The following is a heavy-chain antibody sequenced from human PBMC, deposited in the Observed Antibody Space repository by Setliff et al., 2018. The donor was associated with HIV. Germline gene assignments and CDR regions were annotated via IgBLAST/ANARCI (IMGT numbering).Heavy chain of an antibody. V-gene: IGHV1-18*01. CDR2: ISAYNGNT. CDR1: GYTFTSYG. D-gene: IGHD2-21*01. Sequence: GASVKVSCKASGYTFTSYGLSWVRQAPGQGLEWVGWISAYNGNTNYAQKFQGRVTITADESTSTAYMELYNLRSEDTAMYYCTRGRGIIGALVYWGQGTLVTVSS. J-gene: IGHJ4*02. CDR3: TRGRGIIGALVY.